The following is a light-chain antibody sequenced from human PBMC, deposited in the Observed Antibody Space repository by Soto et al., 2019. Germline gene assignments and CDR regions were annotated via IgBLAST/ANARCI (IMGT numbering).Light chain of an antibody. Sequence: QPVLTQPPSVSAAPGQKVTISCSGSISNIGNNYVFWYQQLPGTAPKLLIYDNDKRPSGIPDRFSGSKSGTSATLGITGLQTGDEADYYCATWDRSLSVGVFGGGTKLTVL. V-gene: IGLV1-51*01. CDR2: DND. CDR3: ATWDRSLSVGV. J-gene: IGLJ2*01. CDR1: ISNIGNNY.